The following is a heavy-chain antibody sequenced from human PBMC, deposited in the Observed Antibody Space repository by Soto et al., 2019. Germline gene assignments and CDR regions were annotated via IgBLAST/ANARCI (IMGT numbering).Heavy chain of an antibody. CDR2: ISPNSGGT. V-gene: IGHV1-2*04. D-gene: IGHD6-13*01. CDR3: ASSIAAAGTLDY. CDR1: GYTFTSYG. Sequence: ASVKVSCKASGYTFTSYGISWVRQAPGQGLEWMGWISPNSGGTNYAQKFQGWVTMTRDTSISTAYMELSRLRSDDTAVYYCASSIAAAGTLDYWGQGTLVTVSS. J-gene: IGHJ4*02.